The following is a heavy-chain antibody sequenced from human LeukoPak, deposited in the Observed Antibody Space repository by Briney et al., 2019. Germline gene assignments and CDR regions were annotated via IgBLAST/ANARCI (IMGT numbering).Heavy chain of an antibody. D-gene: IGHD2-15*01. CDR2: IKRKTDGGTT. V-gene: IGHV3-15*01. CDR3: TYSPHSFFDY. J-gene: IGHJ4*02. Sequence: GGSLRLSCAASGFSFSNAWMSWVRQAPGKGLEWVGRIKRKTDGGTTDYAAPVKGRFAISRDDSKNMLYLQMNSLKTEDTAVYYCTYSPHSFFDYWGQGTLVTVSS. CDR1: GFSFSNAW.